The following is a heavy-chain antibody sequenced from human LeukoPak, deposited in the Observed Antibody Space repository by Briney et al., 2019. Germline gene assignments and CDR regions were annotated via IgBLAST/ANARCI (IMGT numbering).Heavy chain of an antibody. CDR3: AAGERGYYWSPVY. CDR2: IYYSGST. J-gene: IGHJ4*02. Sequence: SETLSLTCTVSGGSISSSSYYWSWIRQPPGKGLEWIGYIYYSGSTNYNPSLKSPVTISVDTSKNQFSLKLSSVTAADTAVYYCAAGERGYYWSPVYWGQRTLVTVSS. D-gene: IGHD3-22*01. V-gene: IGHV4-61*01. CDR1: GGSISSSSYY.